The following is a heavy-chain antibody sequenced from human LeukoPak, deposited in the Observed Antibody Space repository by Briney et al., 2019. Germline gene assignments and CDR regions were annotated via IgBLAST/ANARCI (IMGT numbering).Heavy chain of an antibody. V-gene: IGHV3-74*01. CDR2: INSDGSTT. CDR1: GFTFRTYW. CDR3: ARAGNYYFEY. D-gene: IGHD3-10*01. J-gene: IGHJ4*02. Sequence: GGSLRLSCAASGFTFRTYWMHWVRQTPGQGLVWVSRINSDGSTTNYADSVKGRFTVSRDNAQNTLYLQMSSLRADDTAVYCCARAGNYYFEYWGQGALVTVST.